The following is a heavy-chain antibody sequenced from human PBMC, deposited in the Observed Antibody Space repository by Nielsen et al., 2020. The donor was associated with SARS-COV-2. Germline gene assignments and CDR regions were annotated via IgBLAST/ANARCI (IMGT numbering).Heavy chain of an antibody. D-gene: IGHD3-3*01. CDR3: ARHHYVTFFGVVIIGWFDP. CDR2: IYYSGST. V-gene: IGHV4-59*08. J-gene: IGHJ5*02. Sequence: SETLSLTCTVSGGSISSYYWSWIRQPPGEGLEWIGYIYYSGSTNYNPSLKSRVTISVDTSKNQFSLKLSSVTAADTAVYYCARHHYVTFFGVVIIGWFDPWGQGTLVTVSS. CDR1: GGSISSYY.